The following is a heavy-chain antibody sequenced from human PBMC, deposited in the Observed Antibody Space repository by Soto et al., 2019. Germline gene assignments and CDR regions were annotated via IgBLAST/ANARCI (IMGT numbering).Heavy chain of an antibody. CDR3: AREVVVGGYFQH. CDR2: IYYSGSP. J-gene: IGHJ1*01. CDR1: GGSISSGDYY. V-gene: IGHV4-30-4*01. Sequence: QVQLQESGPGLVKPSQTLSLTCTVSGGSISSGDYYWSWIRQPPGKGLEWIGYIYYSGSPYYNPSLKSRVTISVDTSKNQXSLKXXSVTAADTAVYYCAREVVVGGYFQHWGQGTLVTVSS. D-gene: IGHD2-15*01.